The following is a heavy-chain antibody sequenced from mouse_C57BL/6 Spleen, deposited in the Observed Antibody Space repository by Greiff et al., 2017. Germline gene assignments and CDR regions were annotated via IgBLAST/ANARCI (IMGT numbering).Heavy chain of an antibody. CDR1: GFTFSSYA. Sequence: EVQVVEPGGGLVKPGGSLKLSCAASGFTFSSYAMSWVRQTPEKRLEWVATISDGGSYTYYPDNVKGRFTISRDNAKNNLYLQMSHLKSEDTAMYYCARYGSDFDVWGTGTTVTVSS. CDR2: ISDGGSYT. D-gene: IGHD1-1*01. J-gene: IGHJ1*03. V-gene: IGHV5-4*01. CDR3: ARYGSDFDV.